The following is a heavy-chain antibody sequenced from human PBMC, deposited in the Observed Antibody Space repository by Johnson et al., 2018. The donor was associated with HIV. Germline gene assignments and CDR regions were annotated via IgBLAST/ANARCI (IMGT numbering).Heavy chain of an antibody. J-gene: IGHJ3*02. V-gene: IGHV3-30*18. CDR2: LAYDGSNK. CDR1: GFTFSDAW. CDR3: AKRVPSKQLVDAFDI. D-gene: IGHD6-6*01. Sequence: QVQLVESGGGLVKPGGSLRLSCAVSGFTFSDAWMTWVRQAPGKGLDWVAVLAYDGSNKYYADSVKGRFTISRDNSKNTLYLQMNSLRAEDTAVYYCAKRVPSKQLVDAFDIWGQGTMVTVSS.